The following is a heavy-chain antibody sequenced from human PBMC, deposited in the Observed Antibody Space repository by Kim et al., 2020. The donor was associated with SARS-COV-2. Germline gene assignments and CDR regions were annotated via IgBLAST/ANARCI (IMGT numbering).Heavy chain of an antibody. CDR1: GGSISSYY. J-gene: IGHJ4*02. CDR2: IYYSGST. CDR3: ARSGDGYNYDFPFDY. Sequence: SETLSLTCTVSGGSISSYYWSWIQQPPGKGLEWIGYIYYSGSTNYNPSLKSRVTISVDTSKNQFSLKLSSVTAADTAVYYCARSGDGYNYDFPFDYWGQGTLVTVSS. D-gene: IGHD5-12*01. V-gene: IGHV4-59*01.